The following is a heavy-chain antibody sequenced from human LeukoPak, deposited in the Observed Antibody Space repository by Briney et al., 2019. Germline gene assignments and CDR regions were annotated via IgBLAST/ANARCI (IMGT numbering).Heavy chain of an antibody. V-gene: IGHV4-34*01. Sequence: TSETLSLTCAVYGGSFSGYYWSWIRQPPGKGLEWIGEINHSGSTNYNPSLKSRVTISVDTSKNQFSLKLSSVTAADTAVYYYARARRYFDWLGDWFDPWGQGTLVTVSS. CDR1: GGSFSGYY. J-gene: IGHJ5*02. CDR3: ARARRYFDWLGDWFDP. D-gene: IGHD3-9*01. CDR2: INHSGST.